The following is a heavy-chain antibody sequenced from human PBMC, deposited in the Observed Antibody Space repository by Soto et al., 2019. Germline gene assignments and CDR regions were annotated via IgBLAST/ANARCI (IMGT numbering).Heavy chain of an antibody. V-gene: IGHV1-18*01. Sequence: ASVKVSCKASGYTFTSYGISWVRQTPGQGLEWMGWISAYNGNTNYAQKLQGRVTMTTDTSASTAYMELRSLRSDDTAVYYCARDVYSSSWYVMCSDAFDIWGQGTMVTVSS. D-gene: IGHD6-13*01. CDR3: ARDVYSSSWYVMCSDAFDI. CDR1: GYTFTSYG. CDR2: ISAYNGNT. J-gene: IGHJ3*02.